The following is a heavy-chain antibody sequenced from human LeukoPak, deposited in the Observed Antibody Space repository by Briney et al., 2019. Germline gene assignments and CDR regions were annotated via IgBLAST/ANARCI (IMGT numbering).Heavy chain of an antibody. D-gene: IGHD2-21*01. Sequence: GGSLRLSCAASGFTFSSCVMIWVRQAAGKGLEWVSSISRDSSYIYYAGSVKGRYTISRDNANKLLYLQMNTLRAEDTAVYYCATKDGPGWGLPEDYWGQGTLVTASS. CDR1: GFTFSSCV. CDR2: ISRDSSYI. J-gene: IGHJ4*02. V-gene: IGHV3-21*01. CDR3: ATKDGPGWGLPEDY.